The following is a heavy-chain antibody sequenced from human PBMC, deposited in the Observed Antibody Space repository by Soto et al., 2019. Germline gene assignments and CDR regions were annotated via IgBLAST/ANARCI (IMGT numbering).Heavy chain of an antibody. CDR1: GFTFSSYA. D-gene: IGHD3-3*01. J-gene: IGHJ6*02. CDR3: AKDSRLEWLLSVYGMDG. Sequence: PXGSLILSCAASGFTFSSYAMSWVRQAPGKGLEWVSAISGSGGSTYYADSVKGRFTISRDNSKNTLYLQMNSLRAEDTAVYYCAKDSRLEWLLSVYGMDGWGQGTTVTVSS. V-gene: IGHV3-23*01. CDR2: ISGSGGST.